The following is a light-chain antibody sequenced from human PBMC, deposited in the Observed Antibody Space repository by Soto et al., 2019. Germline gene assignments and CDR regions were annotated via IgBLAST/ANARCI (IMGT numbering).Light chain of an antibody. Sequence: QSALTQPAYVSGSTGQSITISCTGTSSDVGGYNYVSLYQQHPGQAPTLMIYDVSNRPSGVSNRFSGSKSGNTVSLTISGLQAEDEAEYYCSAYTSSSTRLYGFGTGTKVTVL. CDR1: SSDVGGYNY. V-gene: IGLV2-14*01. CDR2: DVS. J-gene: IGLJ1*01. CDR3: SAYTSSSTRLYG.